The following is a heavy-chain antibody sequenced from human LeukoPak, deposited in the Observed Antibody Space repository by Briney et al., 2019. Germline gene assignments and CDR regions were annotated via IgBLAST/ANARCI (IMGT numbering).Heavy chain of an antibody. Sequence: SETLSLTCTVSGGSISSSSYFWGWIRQPPGKGLEWVGSIYYSGNTYYNPSLKSRVTISVDTSKNQFSLKLSSVTAADTAVYYCARHITMARGSSWFDPWGQGTLVTVSS. V-gene: IGHV4-39*01. CDR1: GGSISSSSYF. D-gene: IGHD3-10*01. J-gene: IGHJ5*02. CDR2: IYYSGNT. CDR3: ARHITMARGSSWFDP.